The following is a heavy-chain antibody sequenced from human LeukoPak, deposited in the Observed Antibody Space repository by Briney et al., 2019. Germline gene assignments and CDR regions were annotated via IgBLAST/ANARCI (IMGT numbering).Heavy chain of an antibody. Sequence: ASLKVSCKASGYTVHSYDINWVRQSPGQGLEWMGWMNPGTGNTGYAPRFLGRVTMTRDTSISTAYLQLSSLTSADTAVYYCARGRFDPWGQGTPVIVSS. CDR2: MNPGTGNT. J-gene: IGHJ5*02. CDR1: GYTVHSYD. CDR3: ARGRFDP. V-gene: IGHV1-8*01.